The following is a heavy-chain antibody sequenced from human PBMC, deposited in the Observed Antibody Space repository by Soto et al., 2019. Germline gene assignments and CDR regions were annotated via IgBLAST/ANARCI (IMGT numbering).Heavy chain of an antibody. CDR3: ARETSSIAVAGPTFDY. D-gene: IGHD6-19*01. V-gene: IGHV6-1*01. CDR2: TYYRSKWYN. J-gene: IGHJ4*02. Sequence: PSQTLSLICAISGDSVSSNSAAWNWIRQSPSRGLEWLGRTYYRSKWYNDYAVSVKSRITINPDTSKNQFSLQLNSVTPEDTAVYYCARETSSIAVAGPTFDYWGQGTLVTVSS. CDR1: GDSVSSNSAA.